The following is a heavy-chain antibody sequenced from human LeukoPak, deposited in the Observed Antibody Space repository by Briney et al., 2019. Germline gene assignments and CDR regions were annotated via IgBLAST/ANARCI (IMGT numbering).Heavy chain of an antibody. CDR2: IIPIFGTA. J-gene: IGHJ4*02. CDR3: ARELSSGYYCFDY. CDR1: GGIFSSYA. V-gene: IGHV1-69*13. Sequence: SVKVSCKASGGIFSSYAISWVRQAPGQGLEWMGGIIPIFGTANYAQKFQGRVTITADESTSTAYMELSSLRSEDTAVYYCARELSSGYYCFDYWGQGTLVTVSS. D-gene: IGHD3-22*01.